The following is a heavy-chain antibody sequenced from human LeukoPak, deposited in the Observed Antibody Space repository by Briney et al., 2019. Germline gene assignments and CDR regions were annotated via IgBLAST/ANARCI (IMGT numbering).Heavy chain of an antibody. CDR3: ARETYYDFWSGQKGFDY. CDR2: ISAYNGNT. CDR1: GYTFTSYG. V-gene: IGHV1-18*01. D-gene: IGHD3-3*01. J-gene: IGHJ4*02. Sequence: GASVKVSCKASGYTFTSYGISWVRQAPGQGLEWMGWISAYNGNTNYAQKLQGRVTMTTDTSTSTAYMELRSLRSDDTAVYYCARETYYDFWSGQKGFDYWGQGTLVTVSS.